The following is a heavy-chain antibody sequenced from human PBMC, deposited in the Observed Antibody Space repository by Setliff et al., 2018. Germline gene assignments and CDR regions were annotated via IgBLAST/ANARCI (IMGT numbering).Heavy chain of an antibody. D-gene: IGHD3-3*01. V-gene: IGHV4-34*01. CDR3: RFWSSYYKNDY. CDR1: GASFSDYY. CDR2: INHSGST. J-gene: IGHJ4*01. Sequence: PSETLSLTCTFYGASFSDYYWGWIRQPPGKGLEWIAEINHSGSTNYNPSLKSRVTISVDTSKNQFSLKLSSVTAADTAVYYCRFWSSYYKNDYWGQGTLVTVSS.